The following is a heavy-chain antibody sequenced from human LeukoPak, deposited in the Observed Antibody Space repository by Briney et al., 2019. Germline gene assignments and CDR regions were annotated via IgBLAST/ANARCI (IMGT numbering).Heavy chain of an antibody. D-gene: IGHD2-2*01. Sequence: SETLSLTCTVSGGSISNYYWSWIRQPPGKGLEWIGYIYSSGSTNYNPSLKSRVTISVDTSKNQFSLKLSSVTAADTAVYYCARERCSSTSCQGAFDIWGQGTMVTVSS. V-gene: IGHV4-4*08. CDR1: GGSISNYY. J-gene: IGHJ3*02. CDR2: IYSSGST. CDR3: ARERCSSTSCQGAFDI.